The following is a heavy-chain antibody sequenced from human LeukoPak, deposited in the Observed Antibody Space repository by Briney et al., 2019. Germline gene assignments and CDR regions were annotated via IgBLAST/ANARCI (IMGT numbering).Heavy chain of an antibody. CDR2: INQDGTEK. D-gene: IGHD6-13*01. CDR3: ARGPLIAAAGTW. CDR1: GFTFSSYW. V-gene: IGHV3-7*03. J-gene: IGHJ4*02. Sequence: GGSLRLSCAASGFTFSSYWMSWVRQAPGEGLEWVAKINQDGTEKAYVDSVRGRFIISRDNAKNSLFLQMNSLRAEDTAVYYCARGPLIAAAGTWWGQGTLVTVSS.